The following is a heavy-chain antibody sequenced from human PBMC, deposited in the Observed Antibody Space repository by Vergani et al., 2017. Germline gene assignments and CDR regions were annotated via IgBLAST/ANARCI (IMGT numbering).Heavy chain of an antibody. V-gene: IGHV4-59*01. CDR2: IYYSGST. D-gene: IGHD1-26*01. J-gene: IGHJ6*02. CDR3: ARDRGIVGATTGGMDV. Sequence: QVQLQQWGAGLLKPSETLSLTCTVSGGSISSYYWSWIRQPPGKGLEWIGYIYYSGSTNYNPSLKSRVTISVDTSKNQFSLKLSSVTAADTAVYYCARDRGIVGATTGGMDVWGQGTTVTVSS. CDR1: GGSISSYY.